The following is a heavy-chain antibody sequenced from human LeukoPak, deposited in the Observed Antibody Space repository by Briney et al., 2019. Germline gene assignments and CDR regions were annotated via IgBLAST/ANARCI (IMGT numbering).Heavy chain of an antibody. CDR3: ARHPVRGAFDI. CDR2: IYPGDSDT. J-gene: IGHJ3*02. V-gene: IGHV5-51*01. Sequence: GASLQISCKGSGYSFTSYWIGWVRPMPGKGLEWMGIIYPGDSDTRYSPSFQGQVTISADKSISTAYLQWSSLKASDTAMYYCARHPVRGAFDIWGQGTMVTVSS. CDR1: GYSFTSYW.